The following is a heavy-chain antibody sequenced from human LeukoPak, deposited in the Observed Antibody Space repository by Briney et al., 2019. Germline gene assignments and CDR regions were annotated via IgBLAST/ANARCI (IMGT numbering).Heavy chain of an antibody. Sequence: GGSLRLSCAASGFTFSRYWMHWVRQAPGKGLVWVSRINSDGSSTSYADSVKGRFTISRENAKNTLYLQMNSLRVEDTAVYYCAREIVVGGYYYYAMDVWGQGTTVTVSS. J-gene: IGHJ6*02. CDR2: INSDGSST. D-gene: IGHD2-2*01. CDR3: AREIVVGGYYYYAMDV. V-gene: IGHV3-74*01. CDR1: GFTFSRYW.